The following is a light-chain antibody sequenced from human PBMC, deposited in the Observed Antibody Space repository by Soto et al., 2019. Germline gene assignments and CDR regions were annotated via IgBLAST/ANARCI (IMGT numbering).Light chain of an antibody. V-gene: IGKV1-33*01. CDR2: DAS. Sequence: DIQMTQSPSSLSPSVGDRVTITCQASQDISTYLHWYQQKPGKPPKLLIYDASKLETGVPSRFSGNGCGTDFTFIISSLQPEDIATYYCQHYYDLPYTFGQGTMLE. CDR1: QDISTY. CDR3: QHYYDLPYT. J-gene: IGKJ2*01.